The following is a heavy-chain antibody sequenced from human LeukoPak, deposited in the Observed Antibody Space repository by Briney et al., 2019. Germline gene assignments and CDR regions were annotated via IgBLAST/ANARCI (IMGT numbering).Heavy chain of an antibody. V-gene: IGHV6-1*01. CDR3: ARRYRRSWYSWFDP. CDR1: GDSVASNSAA. D-gene: IGHD6-13*01. J-gene: IGHJ5*02. CDR2: TYYRSKWYN. Sequence: SQTLSLTCAISGDSVASNSAAWNWIRQSPSRGLEWLGRTYYRSKWYNDYAVSVKSRITINPYTSKNQFSLQLNSVTPEDTAVYYCARRYRRSWYSWFDPWGQGTLVTVSS.